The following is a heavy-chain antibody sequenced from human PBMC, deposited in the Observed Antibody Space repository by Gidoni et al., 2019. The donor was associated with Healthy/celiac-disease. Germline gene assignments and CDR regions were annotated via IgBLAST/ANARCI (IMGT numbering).Heavy chain of an antibody. J-gene: IGHJ4*02. CDR1: GGSLSSSSYY. D-gene: IGHD2-15*01. CDR2: IYYSGST. Sequence: QLQLQESGPGLVKPSETLSLTCTVSGGSLSSSSYYWGWIRPPPGKGLVWIGSIYYSGSTYYNPSLKSRVTISVDTSKNQFSLKLSSVTAADTAVYYCARAGLGYCSGGSCYSVDYWGQGTLVTVSS. V-gene: IGHV4-39*07. CDR3: ARAGLGYCSGGSCYSVDY.